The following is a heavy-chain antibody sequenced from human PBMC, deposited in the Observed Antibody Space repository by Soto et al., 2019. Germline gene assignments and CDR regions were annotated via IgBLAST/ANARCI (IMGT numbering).Heavy chain of an antibody. V-gene: IGHV4-39*01. CDR3: ARQKDYYDSSGYYYPLFDY. CDR1: GGSISSSSYY. CDR2: IYYSGST. Sequence: PSETLSLTCTVSGGSISSSSYYWGWIRQPPGKGLEWIGSIYYSGSTYYNPSLKSRVTISVDTSKNQFSLKLSSVTAADTAVYYCARQKDYYDSSGYYYPLFDYWGQGTLVTVSS. J-gene: IGHJ4*02. D-gene: IGHD3-22*01.